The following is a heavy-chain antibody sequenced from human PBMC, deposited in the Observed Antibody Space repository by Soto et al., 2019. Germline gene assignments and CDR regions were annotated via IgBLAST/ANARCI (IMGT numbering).Heavy chain of an antibody. J-gene: IGHJ6*02. CDR2: ISYDGSNK. CDR3: RINRVRGVNYYYYGMDV. D-gene: IGHD3-10*01. Sequence: QVQLVESGGGVVQPGRSLRLSCAASGFTFSSYAMHWVRQAPGKGLEWVAVISYDGSNKYYADSVKGRFTISRDNSKNPLYLHMNSLRAEDTAVYYWRINRVRGVNYYYYGMDVWGQGTTVTVSS. V-gene: IGHV3-30-3*01. CDR1: GFTFSSYA.